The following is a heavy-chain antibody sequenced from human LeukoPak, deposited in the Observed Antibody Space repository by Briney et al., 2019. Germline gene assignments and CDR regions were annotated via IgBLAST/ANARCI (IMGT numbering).Heavy chain of an antibody. D-gene: IGHD5-24*01. CDR3: ARDLSVEMATIYFDY. CDR2: ISYDGSNK. Sequence: GGSLRLSCAASGFTFSSYAMHWVRQAPGKGLEWVAVISYDGSNKYYADSVKGRFTISRDNSKNTLYLQMNSLRAEDTAVYYCARDLSVEMATIYFDYWGQGTLVTVSS. CDR1: GFTFSSYA. V-gene: IGHV3-30-3*01. J-gene: IGHJ4*02.